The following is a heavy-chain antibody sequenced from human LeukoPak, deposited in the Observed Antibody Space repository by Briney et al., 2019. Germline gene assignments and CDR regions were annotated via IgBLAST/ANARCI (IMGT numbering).Heavy chain of an antibody. D-gene: IGHD2-15*01. Sequence: PGGSPRLSCAASGFTFSSYSMNWVRQAPGKGLEWVSSISSSSSYIYYADSVKGRFTISRDNAKNSLYLQMNSLRAEDTAVYYCARDLLLAFDIWGQGTMVTVSS. J-gene: IGHJ3*02. V-gene: IGHV3-21*01. CDR3: ARDLLLAFDI. CDR2: ISSSSSYI. CDR1: GFTFSSYS.